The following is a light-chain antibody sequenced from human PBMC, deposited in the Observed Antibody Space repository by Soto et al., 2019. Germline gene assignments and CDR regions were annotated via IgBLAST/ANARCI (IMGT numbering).Light chain of an antibody. V-gene: IGLV2-14*01. CDR3: SSYTSSTLYV. Sequence: YVLTQPASVSGSPSQAVTISCTGTRSDVGGYNYVSWYQQHPGKAPKLMIYDVSNRPSGVSNRFSGSKSGNTASLTISGLQAEDEADYYCSSYTSSTLYVFGTGTKVTVL. CDR2: DVS. J-gene: IGLJ1*01. CDR1: RSDVGGYNY.